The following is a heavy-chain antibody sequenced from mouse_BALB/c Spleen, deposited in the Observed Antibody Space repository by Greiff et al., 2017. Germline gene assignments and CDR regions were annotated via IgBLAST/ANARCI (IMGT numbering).Heavy chain of an antibody. CDR1: GYTFTDYV. Sequence: VKLMESGPELVKPGASVKMSCKASGYTFTDYVISWVKQRTGQGLEWIGEIYPGSGSTYYNEKFKGKATLTADKSSNTAYMQLSSLTSEDSAVYFCAYGIDYWGQGTTLTVSS. J-gene: IGHJ2*01. CDR2: IYPGSGST. D-gene: IGHD2-1*01. CDR3: AYGIDY. V-gene: IGHV1-77*01.